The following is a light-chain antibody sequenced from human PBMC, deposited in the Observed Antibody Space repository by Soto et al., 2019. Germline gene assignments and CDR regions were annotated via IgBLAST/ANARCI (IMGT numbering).Light chain of an antibody. J-gene: IGLJ1*01. CDR1: SSDIWAGYH. CDR2: GDS. Sequence: QSLLTQPPSVSGAPGHRFTISCTGSSSDIWAGYHVHWYQQLPGAAPKLLIFGDSNRPSGVPDRFSCSKSGTSSSLAITGLQADDEADYYCQSSASRLSGSDVFGTGTKVPVL. V-gene: IGLV1-40*01. CDR3: QSSASRLSGSDV.